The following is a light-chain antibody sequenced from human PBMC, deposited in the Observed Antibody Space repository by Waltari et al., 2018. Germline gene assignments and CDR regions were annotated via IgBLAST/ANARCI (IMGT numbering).Light chain of an antibody. Sequence: DIQMTQSPSSLSASVVERVTITCQASQDIRKNLNWFHQKPGKAPQVLIFDASNSQAAVPSRFSGSGSGTDFAFTIGSLQPEDIGTYYCQQYANLPLTFGEGPGWRSN. CDR3: QQYANLPLT. CDR1: QDIRKN. V-gene: IGKV1-33*01. J-gene: IGKJ4*01. CDR2: DAS.